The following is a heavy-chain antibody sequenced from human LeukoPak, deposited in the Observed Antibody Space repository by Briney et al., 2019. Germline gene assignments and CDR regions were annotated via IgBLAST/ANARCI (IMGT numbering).Heavy chain of an antibody. D-gene: IGHD1-26*01. CDR1: GGSFSGYY. J-gene: IGHJ1*01. V-gene: IGHV4-34*01. CDR3: ARHSGSYSVFFVH. Sequence: SETLSLTCAVYGGSFSGYYWSWIRQPPGKGLEWIGSVYYSGSTYYNPSLKSRLTISVDTSKNQFSLKLSSVTAADTAVYYCARHSGSYSVFFVHWGQGTLVTVSS. CDR2: VYYSGST.